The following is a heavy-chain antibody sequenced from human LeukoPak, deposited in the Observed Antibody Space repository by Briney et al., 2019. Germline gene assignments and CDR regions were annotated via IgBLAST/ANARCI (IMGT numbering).Heavy chain of an antibody. CDR3: ARVAVTGFSTMVRGPHDGWFDP. V-gene: IGHV4-61*02. CDR1: GVSISSGSYY. CDR2: IYTSGST. D-gene: IGHD3-10*01. Sequence: PSETLSLTCTVSGVSISSGSYYWSWLRQPAGKGLEWIGRIYTSGSTNYNPSLKSRVTISVDTSKNQFSLKLSSVTAADTAVYYCARVAVTGFSTMVRGPHDGWFDPWGQGTLVTVSS. J-gene: IGHJ5*02.